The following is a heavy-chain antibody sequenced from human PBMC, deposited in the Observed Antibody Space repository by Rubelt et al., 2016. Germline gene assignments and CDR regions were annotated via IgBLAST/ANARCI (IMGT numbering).Heavy chain of an antibody. CDR1: GFSFSMYW. Sequence: GSLRLSCAASGFSFSMYWMHWVRQVPGKGLVWVSRIYSDVSSTTYADSVKGRFTISRDNAKNTLYLQMNSLRAEDTAVYYCARDFGNYYYYGMDVWGQGTTVTVSS. CDR2: IYSDVSST. D-gene: IGHD3-16*01. J-gene: IGHJ6*02. V-gene: IGHV3-74*01. CDR3: ARDFGNYYYYGMDV.